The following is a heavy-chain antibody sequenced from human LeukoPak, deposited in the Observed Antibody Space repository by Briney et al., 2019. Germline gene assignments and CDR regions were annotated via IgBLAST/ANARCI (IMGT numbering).Heavy chain of an antibody. CDR3: TRDWRNLGMDV. D-gene: IGHD1-14*01. Sequence: PGGSLRLSCAASRLIVSSNYMAWVRQAPGKGLEWVSVIYSGGNTYYADSVKGRFTISRDNSKNTLYLQMNSLRVEDTAVYHCTRDWRNLGMDVWGQGTTVTVSS. CDR1: RLIVSSNY. V-gene: IGHV3-66*01. J-gene: IGHJ6*02. CDR2: IYSGGNT.